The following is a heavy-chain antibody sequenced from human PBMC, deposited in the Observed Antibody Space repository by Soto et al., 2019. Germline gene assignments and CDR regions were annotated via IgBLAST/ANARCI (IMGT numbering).Heavy chain of an antibody. Sequence: ASVKVSCNASGGTFSSYAISWVRQAAGQGLEWMGGIIPIFGTANYAQKFQGRVTITADESTSTAYMELSSLRSEDTAVYYCARGDGSHMYAFDIWGQGTMVTVSS. CDR2: IIPIFGTA. V-gene: IGHV1-69*13. J-gene: IGHJ3*02. CDR1: GGTFSSYA. D-gene: IGHD1-26*01. CDR3: ARGDGSHMYAFDI.